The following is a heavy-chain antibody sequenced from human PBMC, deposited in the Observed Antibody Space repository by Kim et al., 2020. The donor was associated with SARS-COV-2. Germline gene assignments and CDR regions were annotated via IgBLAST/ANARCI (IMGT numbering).Heavy chain of an antibody. J-gene: IGHJ4*02. CDR2: SEN. D-gene: IGHD1-1*01. Sequence: SENFYADSVKGRLSIARDTGKNSLCLQMNSLRAADTAVYHCARGGSWTFDCWGRGTLVTVSS. V-gene: IGHV3-7*01. CDR3: ARGGSWTFDC.